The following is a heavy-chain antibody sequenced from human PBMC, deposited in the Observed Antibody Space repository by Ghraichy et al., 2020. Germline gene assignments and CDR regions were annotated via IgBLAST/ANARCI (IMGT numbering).Heavy chain of an antibody. CDR2: ISSSGGTI. D-gene: IGHD2-8*02. V-gene: IGHV3-48*03. CDR3: VRYWWGNDFQPEDNWLDP. J-gene: IGHJ5*02. CDR1: GFTFSSYE. Sequence: GGSLRLSCAASGFTFSSYEMNWVRQAPGMGLEWISYISSSGGTIYYADSVKGRFTISRDNAKNSLYLQMNSLRAEDTAVYYCVRYWWGNDFQPEDNWLDPWGQGTLVNVSS.